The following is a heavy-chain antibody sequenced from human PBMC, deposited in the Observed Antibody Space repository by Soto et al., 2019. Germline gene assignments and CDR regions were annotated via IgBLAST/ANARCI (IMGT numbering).Heavy chain of an antibody. CDR2: IIPFFGTA. CDR3: TRGSHSPGIAVSGYSY. Sequence: VASVKVSCKASGVPFNNYAISWVRQAPGQGLEWLGGIIPFFGTANYAQKFQGRVTIIADESTSTAYMELSSLTSDDTAIYYCTRGSHSPGIAVSGYSYWGQGTLVTVSS. D-gene: IGHD6-19*01. CDR1: GVPFNNYA. J-gene: IGHJ4*02. V-gene: IGHV1-69*13.